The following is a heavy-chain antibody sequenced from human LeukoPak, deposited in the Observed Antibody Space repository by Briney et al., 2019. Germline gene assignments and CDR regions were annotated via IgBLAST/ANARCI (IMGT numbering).Heavy chain of an antibody. D-gene: IGHD2-2*01. Sequence: SVKVSCKASGGTFSSYAISWVRQAPGQGLEWMGGIIPIFGTANYAQKFQGRVTITADESTSTAYMELSSPRSEDTAVYYCARGAQYQLTNWFDPWGQGTLVTVSS. CDR2: IIPIFGTA. CDR1: GGTFSSYA. CDR3: ARGAQYQLTNWFDP. J-gene: IGHJ5*02. V-gene: IGHV1-69*13.